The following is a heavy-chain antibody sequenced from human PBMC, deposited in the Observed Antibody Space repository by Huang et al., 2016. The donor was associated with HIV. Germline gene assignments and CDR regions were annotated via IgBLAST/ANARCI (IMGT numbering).Heavy chain of an antibody. V-gene: IGHV1-18*01. CDR1: GYTFSGYA. D-gene: IGHD3-16*01. J-gene: IGHJ4*02. CDR2: VSPYNGDT. CDR3: ARKFGRDFDY. Sequence: QVKLVQSGAEVKKPGASVKVSCKTSGYTFSGYAITWVRQAPGKGLEWMGGVSPYNGDTNYVQNLQGRVTMTTDMSTTTAYMELRSLTSDDTAIYYCARKFGRDFDYWGQGTLVTVSS.